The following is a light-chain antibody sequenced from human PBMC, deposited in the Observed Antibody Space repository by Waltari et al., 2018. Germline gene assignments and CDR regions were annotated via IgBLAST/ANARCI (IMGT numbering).Light chain of an antibody. CDR1: QTITSSA. CDR2: DVS. V-gene: IGKV3D-20*01. CDR3: QQYSGSPLT. Sequence: EIVLTQSPATLSVSPGERVTLSCEASQTITSSAFAWYQQKPGLAPRLVIYDVSYRATGIPDRFSGRGAGTDFTLTISRLEPEDYAVYHCQQYSGSPLTFGGGTKVEF. J-gene: IGKJ4*01.